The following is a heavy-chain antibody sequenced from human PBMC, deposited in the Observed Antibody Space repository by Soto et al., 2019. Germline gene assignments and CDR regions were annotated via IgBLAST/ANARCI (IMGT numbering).Heavy chain of an antibody. J-gene: IGHJ4*02. CDR2: MKRKSDGGKT. CDR3: PTSGSGWDYFDY. V-gene: IGHV3-15*01. CDR1: GFTFSNAW. Sequence: PGGSLRLSCAGSGFTFSNAWMSWVRQAPGKGLEWVGRMKRKSDGGKTDYDASVKGRFTISRDDSKNTLYLQMNSLKTEDTAVYYCPTSGSGWDYFDYWGQGILVTVSS. D-gene: IGHD6-19*01.